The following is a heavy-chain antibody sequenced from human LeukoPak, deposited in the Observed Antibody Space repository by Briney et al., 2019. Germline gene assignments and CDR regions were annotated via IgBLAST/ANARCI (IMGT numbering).Heavy chain of an antibody. D-gene: IGHD3-16*01. CDR2: ISANSAST. CDR3: AKDIWRGGSLAYMDV. Sequence: PGRSLRLSCAASGFSFDEFAMHWVRQAPGKGLEWVSGISANSASTGYADSVKGRFTISRDNAENSLYLQMNSLRTEDTALYFCAKDIWRGGSLAYMDVWARGPRSPSP. CDR1: GFSFDEFA. J-gene: IGHJ6*03. V-gene: IGHV3-9*01.